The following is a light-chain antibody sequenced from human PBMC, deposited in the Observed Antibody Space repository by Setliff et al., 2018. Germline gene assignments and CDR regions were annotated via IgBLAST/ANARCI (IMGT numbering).Light chain of an antibody. Sequence: QSVLTQPASVSGSPGQSVTISCTGTNNDVGAYNYVSWYQQHPGKAPKFMIYDVSKRSSGASDRFSGSKSGNTASLTISGLQAEDEADYYCCSYAGGSTDVFGTGTKATVL. J-gene: IGLJ1*01. CDR1: NNDVGAYNY. CDR3: CSYAGGSTDV. V-gene: IGLV2-23*02. CDR2: DVS.